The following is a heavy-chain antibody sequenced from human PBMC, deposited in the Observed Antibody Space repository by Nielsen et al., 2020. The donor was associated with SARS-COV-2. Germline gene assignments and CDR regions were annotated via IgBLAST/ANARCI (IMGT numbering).Heavy chain of an antibody. CDR1: GYTLTELS. Sequence: ASVKVSCKVSGYTLTELSMHWVRQAPGKGLEWMGGFDPEDGETIYAQKFQGRVTITADESTSTAYMELSSLRSEDTAVYYCARDYGSSWYFGMDVWGQGTTVTVSS. CDR3: ARDYGSSWYFGMDV. J-gene: IGHJ6*02. V-gene: IGHV1-24*01. CDR2: FDPEDGET. D-gene: IGHD6-13*01.